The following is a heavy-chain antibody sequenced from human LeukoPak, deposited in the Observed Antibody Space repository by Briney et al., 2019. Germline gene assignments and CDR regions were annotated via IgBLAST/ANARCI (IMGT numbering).Heavy chain of an antibody. CDR1: GFNFGTYA. Sequence: PGGSLRLSCAASGFNFGTYAMHWVRQAPGKGLEWVAVLSYDGNNEYYADSVKGRFTISRDNAKNSLYLQMNSLRAEDTAVYYCARARLYIAAAVPGMDVWGQGTTVTVSS. CDR3: ARARLYIAAAVPGMDV. J-gene: IGHJ6*02. CDR2: LSYDGNNE. D-gene: IGHD6-13*01. V-gene: IGHV3-30-3*01.